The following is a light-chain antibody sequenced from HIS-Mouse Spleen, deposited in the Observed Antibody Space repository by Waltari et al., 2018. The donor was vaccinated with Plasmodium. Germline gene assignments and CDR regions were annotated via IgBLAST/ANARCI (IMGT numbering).Light chain of an antibody. CDR1: SSDVGRYNY. J-gene: IGLJ2*01. CDR3: SSYAGSNNLV. Sequence: QSALTQPPSASGSPGQSVTISCPGTSSDVGRYNYVSCYQQHPGKAPKLMIYEVSKRPSGVPDRFSGSKSGNTASLTVSGLQAEDEADYYCSSYAGSNNLVFGGGTKLTVL. CDR2: EVS. V-gene: IGLV2-8*01.